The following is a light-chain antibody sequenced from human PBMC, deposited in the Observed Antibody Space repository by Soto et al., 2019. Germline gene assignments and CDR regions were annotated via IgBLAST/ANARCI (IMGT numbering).Light chain of an antibody. CDR1: QSISTK. Sequence: IVMTQSPATLSVSPGERATLSCRASQSISTKLAWYQQKPGQAPRILIYGASTRATGIPVRFSGSGSGTELTLTITSLQFEDFAVYYCQEYNDWRPITFGGGTKVEIK. V-gene: IGKV3-15*01. CDR3: QEYNDWRPIT. J-gene: IGKJ4*01. CDR2: GAS.